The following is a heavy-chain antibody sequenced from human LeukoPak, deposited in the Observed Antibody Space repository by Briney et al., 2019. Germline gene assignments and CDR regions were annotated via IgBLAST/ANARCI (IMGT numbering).Heavy chain of an antibody. J-gene: IGHJ3*01. CDR1: EFTFNDYA. V-gene: IGHV3-23*01. D-gene: IGHD2/OR15-2a*01. CDR2: ISGSGSDP. CDR3: AKELPPRSFRAVALDL. Sequence: GGSLRLSCAASEFTFNDYAMSWVRQAPGKGLEWVSCISGSGSDPFYTDSVRGRFTISRDNSKNTLHLQMDRLRAEDTAIYYCAKELPPRSFRAVALDLWGQGTVVAVSS.